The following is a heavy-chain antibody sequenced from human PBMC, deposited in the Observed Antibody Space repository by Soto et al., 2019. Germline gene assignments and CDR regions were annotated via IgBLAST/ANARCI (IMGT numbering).Heavy chain of an antibody. CDR2: MNPNSGNT. Sequence: ASVKVSCKASGYTFTSYDINWVRQATGQGLEWMGWMNPNSGNTGYAQKFQGRVTMTRNTSISTAYMELSSLRSEDTAVYYCARVKSYYDSSGYYYYYYYGMDVWGQGTTVTVSS. D-gene: IGHD3-22*01. CDR3: ARVKSYYDSSGYYYYYYYGMDV. CDR1: GYTFTSYD. V-gene: IGHV1-8*01. J-gene: IGHJ6*02.